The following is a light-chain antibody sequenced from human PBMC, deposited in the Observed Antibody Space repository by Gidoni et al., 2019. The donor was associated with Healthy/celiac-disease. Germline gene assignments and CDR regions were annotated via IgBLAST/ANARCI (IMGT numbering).Light chain of an antibody. CDR1: KWGDKY. V-gene: IGLV3-1*01. J-gene: IGLJ2*01. Sequence: SYEMTQPPSVSVSPGQTASITCSGDKWGDKYAGWYQQKPGQSPLLVIYQDSNRPSGIPERFSGSNSGNTATLTISGTQAMDEADYYCQAWDSSTVVFGGGTKPTVL. CDR2: QDS. CDR3: QAWDSSTVV.